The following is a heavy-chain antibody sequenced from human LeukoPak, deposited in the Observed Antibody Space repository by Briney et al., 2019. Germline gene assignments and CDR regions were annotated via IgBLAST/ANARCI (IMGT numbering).Heavy chain of an antibody. CDR3: AKVGPAPNIVVVPAAMGYYYYYMDV. V-gene: IGHV3-30*02. Sequence: GGSLRLSCVPSGFTFSSYGMHWVRQAPGKGLEWVGFIRYDGSNKYYADSVKGRFTTSRDNSKNTPYLQMNSLRAEDTDVYYCAKVGPAPNIVVVPAAMGYYYYYMDVWGKGTTVTISS. D-gene: IGHD2-2*01. CDR1: GFTFSSYG. J-gene: IGHJ6*03. CDR2: IRYDGSNK.